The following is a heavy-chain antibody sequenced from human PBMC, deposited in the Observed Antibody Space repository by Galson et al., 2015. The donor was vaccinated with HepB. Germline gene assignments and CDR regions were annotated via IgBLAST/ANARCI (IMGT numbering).Heavy chain of an antibody. CDR1: GFTFSAYD. D-gene: IGHD3-16*01. CDR2: ISKDERKQ. J-gene: IGHJ4*02. Sequence: SLRLSCAASGFTFSAYDMHWVRQAPGKGLECVAVISKDERKQFYADSVRGRFTISRDNFGNTLHLQMTSLRDEDTALYYCARESWGSLDFWGQGTRVTVSS. V-gene: IGHV3-30*01. CDR3: ARESWGSLDF.